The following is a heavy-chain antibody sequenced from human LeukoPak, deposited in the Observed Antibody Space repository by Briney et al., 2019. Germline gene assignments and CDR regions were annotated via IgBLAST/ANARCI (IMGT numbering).Heavy chain of an antibody. Sequence: GSLRLSCAASGFTFNKYWMLLVRQTPGKGLESLSRINTDGTVTIYADSVKGRFTVSRDNADNTMFLQMNSVRDEDTAVYYCATKQWLAPPPDSWGQGTPVTVSS. V-gene: IGHV3-74*01. CDR3: ATKQWLAPPPDS. CDR1: GFTFNKYW. J-gene: IGHJ4*02. D-gene: IGHD6-19*01. CDR2: INTDGTVT.